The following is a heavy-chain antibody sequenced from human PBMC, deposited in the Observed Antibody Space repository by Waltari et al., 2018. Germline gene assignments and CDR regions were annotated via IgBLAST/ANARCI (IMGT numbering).Heavy chain of an antibody. V-gene: IGHV3-7*03. Sequence: EVQLVESGGGLVQPGGSLRRSCAASGFTFSSYWMSWVRQAPGKGLEWVANIKQDGSEKYYVDSVKGRFTISRDNAKNSLYLQMNSLRAEDTAVYYCARVGPYCSGGSCSDAFDIWGQGTMVTVSS. D-gene: IGHD2-15*01. J-gene: IGHJ3*02. CDR2: IKQDGSEK. CDR3: ARVGPYCSGGSCSDAFDI. CDR1: GFTFSSYW.